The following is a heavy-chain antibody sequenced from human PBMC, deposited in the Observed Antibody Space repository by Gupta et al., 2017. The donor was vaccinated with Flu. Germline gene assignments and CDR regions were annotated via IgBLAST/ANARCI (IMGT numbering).Heavy chain of an antibody. Sequence: EVQLVESGGDLVQPGGCLRPSCAASGFTFKSYSMNWVRQAPGKGLEWVSSISGSGGYIYYADSVKGRFTISRDNAKNSLYLQMNSLRAEDTAVYYCAGEVLAGPTAYDYWGQGTLVTVSS. D-gene: IGHD4-17*01. V-gene: IGHV3-21*01. J-gene: IGHJ4*02. CDR2: ISGSGGYI. CDR1: GFTFKSYS. CDR3: AGEVLAGPTAYDY.